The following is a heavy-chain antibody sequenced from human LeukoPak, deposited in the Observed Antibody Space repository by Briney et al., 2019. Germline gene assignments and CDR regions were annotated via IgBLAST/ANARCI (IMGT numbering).Heavy chain of an antibody. CDR1: GFTFSSYA. D-gene: IGHD1-1*01. J-gene: IGHJ4*02. CDR3: AKDPVAAWYTCNDGFDY. CDR2: ISGSGGST. Sequence: GGSLRLSCAASGFTFSSYAMSWVRQAPGKGLEWVSAISGSGGSTYYADSVKGRFTISRDNSKNTLYLQMNSLRAEDTAVYYCAKDPVAAWYTCNDGFDYWGQGTMVTVSS. V-gene: IGHV3-23*01.